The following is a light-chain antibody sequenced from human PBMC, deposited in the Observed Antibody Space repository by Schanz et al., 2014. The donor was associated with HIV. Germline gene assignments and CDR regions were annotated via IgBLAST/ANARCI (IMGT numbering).Light chain of an antibody. CDR2: GAS. CDR3: QQYSASPRT. Sequence: EIVLTQSPGTLSLSPGERATLSCRASQSVSSSYLAWYQQKPGQAPRLLIYGASSRATGIPDRFSGSGSGTDFTLTISRLEPEDVAVYSCQQYSASPRTFGQGTRLEIK. V-gene: IGKV3-20*01. CDR1: QSVSSSY. J-gene: IGKJ1*01.